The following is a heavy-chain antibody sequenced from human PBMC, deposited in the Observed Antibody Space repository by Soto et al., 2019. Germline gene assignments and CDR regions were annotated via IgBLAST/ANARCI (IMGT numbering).Heavy chain of an antibody. CDR3: ARGGYCTNGVLRRCYYYDMDV. CDR2: IYSGGST. Sequence: GGSLRLSCAASGFTFSSNYMSWVRQAPGKGLEWVSVIYSGGSTYYAEPGKGGFPISRHNSKNTLYLQMNSLRAEDTAVYYCARGGYCTNGVLRRCYYYDMDVWSKGTTVTVSS. D-gene: IGHD2-8*01. V-gene: IGHV3-53*04. J-gene: IGHJ6*03. CDR1: GFTFSSNY.